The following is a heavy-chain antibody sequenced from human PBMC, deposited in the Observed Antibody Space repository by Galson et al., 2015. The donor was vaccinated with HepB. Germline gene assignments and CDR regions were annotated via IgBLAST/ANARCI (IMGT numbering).Heavy chain of an antibody. V-gene: IGHV3-23*01. Sequence: SLRLSCAASGFTFSTYSMTWVRQAPGKGLEWVSTISGNGENTYYADSVKGRFTISRDNSKNTLSLQMNSLRAEDTAAYYCAKTRNNYFESIDYWGQGTLVTVSS. D-gene: IGHD3-9*01. CDR1: GFTFSTYS. J-gene: IGHJ4*02. CDR2: ISGNGENT. CDR3: AKTRNNYFESIDY.